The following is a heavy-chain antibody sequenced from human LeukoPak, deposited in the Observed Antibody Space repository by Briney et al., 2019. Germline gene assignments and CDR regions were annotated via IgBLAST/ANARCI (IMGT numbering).Heavy chain of an antibody. J-gene: IGHJ4*02. CDR3: ASIAVAGTLLDY. Sequence: PGGSLRLSCAASGFTFSSYSMNWVRQAPGKGLEWVSSISSSSSYIYYADSVKGRFTISRDNAKNSLYLQMYSLRAEDTAVYYCASIAVAGTLLDYWGQGTLVTVSS. CDR2: ISSSSSYI. V-gene: IGHV3-21*01. CDR1: GFTFSSYS. D-gene: IGHD6-19*01.